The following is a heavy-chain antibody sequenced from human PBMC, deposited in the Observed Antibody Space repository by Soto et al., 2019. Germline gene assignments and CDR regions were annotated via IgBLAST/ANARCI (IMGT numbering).Heavy chain of an antibody. CDR3: ARESEAFDI. Sequence: QVQVVESGGGVVQPGRSLRLSCAASGFTFSSYALHWVRQAPGKGLDWVAVISYDGSNIYYAESVKGRSTISRDNSKSTLYRQMNSLRPEDTAVYYCARESEAFDIWGQGTMVTVSS. V-gene: IGHV3-30-3*01. J-gene: IGHJ3*02. CDR2: ISYDGSNI. CDR1: GFTFSSYA.